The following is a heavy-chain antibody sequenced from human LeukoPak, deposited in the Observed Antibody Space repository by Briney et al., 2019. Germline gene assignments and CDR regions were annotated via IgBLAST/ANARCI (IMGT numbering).Heavy chain of an antibody. V-gene: IGHV3-74*01. D-gene: IGHD3-22*01. J-gene: IGHJ4*02. CDR1: GFTFSNYW. Sequence: PGGSLRLSCAASGFTFSNYWMHWVRQAPGKGLVWVSRINSDGINTSYADSVKGRFTISRDNAKNTLNLQMNSLRAEDTAVYYCASSSGYYYYMNYWGQGTLVTVSS. CDR2: INSDGINT. CDR3: ASSSGYYYYMNY.